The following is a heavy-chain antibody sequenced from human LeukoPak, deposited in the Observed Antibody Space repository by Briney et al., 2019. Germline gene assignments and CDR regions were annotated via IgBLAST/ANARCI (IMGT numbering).Heavy chain of an antibody. J-gene: IGHJ4*02. CDR2: IYPGDSDT. D-gene: IGHD6-13*01. CDR3: ARRPVRSWYTFDY. CDR1: GYSFTTYW. V-gene: IGHV5-51*01. Sequence: GESLKISCKGSGYSFTTYWIGWVRQMPGKGLEWMGIIYPGDSDTRYSPSFQGQVTISADKSISTAYLQWSSLKASDTAMYYCARRPVRSWYTFDYWGQGTLVTVSS.